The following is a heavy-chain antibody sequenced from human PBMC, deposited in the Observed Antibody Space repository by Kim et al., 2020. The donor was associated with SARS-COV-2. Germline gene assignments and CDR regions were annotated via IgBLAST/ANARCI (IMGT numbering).Heavy chain of an antibody. CDR1: GYTLTELS. Sequence: ASVKVSCKVSGYTLTELSMHWVRQAPGKGLEWMGGFDPEDGETIYAQKFQGRVTMTEDTSTDTAYMELSSLRSEDTAAYYCATAYALTVEPPAYWGQGTLVTVSS. CDR3: ATAYALTVEPPAY. J-gene: IGHJ4*02. CDR2: FDPEDGET. V-gene: IGHV1-24*01. D-gene: IGHD6-19*01.